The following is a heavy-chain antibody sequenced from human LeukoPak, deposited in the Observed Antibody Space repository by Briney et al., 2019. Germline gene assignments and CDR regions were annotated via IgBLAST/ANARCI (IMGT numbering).Heavy chain of an antibody. Sequence: GGSLRLSCAASRFSFSDYWMHWVRQAPGKGLEWVSCINSDGSRTSYADSVKGRFTISRDNAKNTLYLQMNSLRAEDTAVYYCARETREAGSGDHQTDSFDVWGQGTMVSVSS. CDR1: RFSFSDYW. D-gene: IGHD2-15*01. CDR2: INSDGSRT. V-gene: IGHV3-74*01. J-gene: IGHJ3*01. CDR3: ARETREAGSGDHQTDSFDV.